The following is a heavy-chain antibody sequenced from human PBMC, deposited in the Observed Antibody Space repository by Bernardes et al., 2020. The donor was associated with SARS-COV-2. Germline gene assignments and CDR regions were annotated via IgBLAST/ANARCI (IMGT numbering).Heavy chain of an antibody. V-gene: IGHV5-51*01. CDR3: ARQSSFVAATGIDY. D-gene: IGHD6-13*01. CDR1: GFDFTNYW. Sequence: GESLKISCKVSGFDFTNYWIGWVRQMPGNGLEWMGIIYPRDSDTRYSPSFQGQVTISADKSISTAYLQWSSLEASDTAMYYCARQSSFVAATGIDYWGQGTLGTVSS. J-gene: IGHJ4*02. CDR2: IYPRDSDT.